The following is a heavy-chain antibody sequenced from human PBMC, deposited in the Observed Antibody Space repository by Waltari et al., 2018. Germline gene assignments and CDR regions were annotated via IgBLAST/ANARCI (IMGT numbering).Heavy chain of an antibody. V-gene: IGHV4-4*07. CDR2: IYSSGNI. Sequence: QVQLQESGPGLVKPSETLSLTCTVSGGPIRSYCWSWIRQPAGKGLEWIGRIYSSGNINYNPSLKSRVTMSVDTSKNQVSLRLRSVTAADTAVYYCARSYSRSPRYDYYLDVWGKGTTVTISS. CDR3: ARSYSRSPRYDYYLDV. CDR1: GGPIRSYC. D-gene: IGHD6-6*01. J-gene: IGHJ6*03.